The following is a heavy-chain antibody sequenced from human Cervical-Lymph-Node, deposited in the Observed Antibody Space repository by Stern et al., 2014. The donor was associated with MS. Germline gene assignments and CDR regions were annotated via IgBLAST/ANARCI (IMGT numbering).Heavy chain of an antibody. J-gene: IGHJ4*02. CDR1: GYSFTIYY. Sequence: EVQLVESGAEVKKPGESLKFSCKLSGYSFTIYYIAWVRQIPGKGLEWMGIIYPYDSDTTYSPSFQCQVAISANKSNTTACLQWSSLRASDTAMYYCARHVQGFDYWGQGTLVTVSS. V-gene: IGHV5-51*01. CDR2: IYPYDSDT. CDR3: ARHVQGFDY.